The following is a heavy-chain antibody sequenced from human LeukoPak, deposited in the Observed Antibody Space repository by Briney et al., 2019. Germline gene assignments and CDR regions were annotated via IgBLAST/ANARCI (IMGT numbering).Heavy chain of an antibody. CDR1: GYTFTSYD. D-gene: IGHD3-3*01. V-gene: IGHV1-8*03. J-gene: IGHJ4*02. CDR3: ARDTGGFLEWFFGDY. Sequence: GASVKVSCKASGYTFTSYDINWVRQATGQGLEWMGWMHPNSGNTGYAQKFQGRVTITRNTSISTAYMELSSLRSDDTAVCYCARDTGGFLEWFFGDYWGQGTLVTVSS. CDR2: MHPNSGNT.